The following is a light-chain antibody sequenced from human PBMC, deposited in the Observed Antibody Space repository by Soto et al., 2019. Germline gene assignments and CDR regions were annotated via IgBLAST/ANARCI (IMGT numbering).Light chain of an antibody. J-gene: IGKJ4*01. Sequence: EIVLTQSPATLSLSPGERATLSCRASQSFSSYLAWYQQKPGQAPRLLIYDASNRATGIPARFSGSGSGTDFTLTISSLEPEDFAVYYCQQRSNWPLTFGGGKKVDI. V-gene: IGKV3-11*01. CDR2: DAS. CDR3: QQRSNWPLT. CDR1: QSFSSY.